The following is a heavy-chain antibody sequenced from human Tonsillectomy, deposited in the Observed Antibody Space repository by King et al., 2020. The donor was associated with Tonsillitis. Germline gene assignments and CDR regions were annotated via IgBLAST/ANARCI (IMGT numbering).Heavy chain of an antibody. J-gene: IGHJ4*02. CDR3: ARGGETVAAPFDY. CDR1: GNTFTGYY. CDR2: INPNNGGR. V-gene: IGHV1-2*02. D-gene: IGHD6-19*01. Sequence: VQLVESGAEVKKPGASVKVSCKASGNTFTGYYMHWVRQAPGQGLEWMGWINPNNGGRNYAQKFQGRVTMTRDTSISTAYMELSRLRSDDTAVYYCARGGETVAAPFDYWGQGTLVTVSS.